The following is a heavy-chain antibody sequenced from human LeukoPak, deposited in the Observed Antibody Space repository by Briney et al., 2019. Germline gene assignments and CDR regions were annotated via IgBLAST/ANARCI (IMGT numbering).Heavy chain of an antibody. CDR2: IYYSGST. V-gene: IGHV4-59*01. CDR3: ARARSSGYPDY. Sequence: PSETLSLTCTVSGGSISSYYWSWIRQPPGKGLEWIGYIYYSGSTNYKPSLKSRVTISLDTSKTQFSLKLSSVTAADTAVYYCARARSSGYPDYWGQGTLVTVSS. CDR1: GGSISSYY. D-gene: IGHD3-22*01. J-gene: IGHJ4*02.